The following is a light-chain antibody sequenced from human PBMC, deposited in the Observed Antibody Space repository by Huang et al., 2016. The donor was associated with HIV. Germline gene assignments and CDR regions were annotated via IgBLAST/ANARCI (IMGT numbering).Light chain of an antibody. CDR1: QDINTY. V-gene: IGKV1-8*01. CDR2: ATS. CDR3: QQYYSFPLT. Sequence: AIRITQSPSSLSASTGDKVSITCRASQDINTYLAWYQQKPGKPPSLLIYATSTLQSGVPSRFSGSGSGTEFTLTITNHQSEDFATYYCQQYYSFPLTFGQGSQVEV. J-gene: IGKJ1*01.